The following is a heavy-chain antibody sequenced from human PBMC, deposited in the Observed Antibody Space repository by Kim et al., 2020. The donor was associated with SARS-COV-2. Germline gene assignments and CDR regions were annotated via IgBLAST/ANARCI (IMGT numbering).Heavy chain of an antibody. J-gene: IGHJ6*02. D-gene: IGHD3-10*01. Sequence: ASVKVSCKVSGYTLTELSMHWVRQAPGKGLEWMGGFDPEDGETIYAQKFQGRVTMTEDTSTDTAYMELSSLRSEDTAVCYCATGFVLDGSLRPNYYYYYGMDVWGQGTTVTVSS. V-gene: IGHV1-24*01. CDR2: FDPEDGET. CDR1: GYTLTELS. CDR3: ATGFVLDGSLRPNYYYYYGMDV.